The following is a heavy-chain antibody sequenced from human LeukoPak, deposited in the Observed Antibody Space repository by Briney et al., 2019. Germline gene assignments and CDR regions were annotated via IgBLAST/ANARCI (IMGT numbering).Heavy chain of an antibody. CDR3: ARGRYDTAMVFYFDY. CDR1: GGSISSGGYY. Sequence: SETLSLTCTVSGGSISSGGYYWSWIRQHPGKGLEWIGYIYYSGSTYYNPSLKSRVTISVDTSKNQFSLKLSSVTAADTPVYYCARGRYDTAMVFYFDYWGQGTLVTVSS. D-gene: IGHD5-18*01. CDR2: IYYSGST. V-gene: IGHV4-31*03. J-gene: IGHJ4*02.